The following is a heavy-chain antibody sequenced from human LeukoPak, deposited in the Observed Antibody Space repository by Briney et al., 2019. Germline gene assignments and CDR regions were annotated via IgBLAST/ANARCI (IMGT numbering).Heavy chain of an antibody. CDR3: AKNDILTGYS. J-gene: IGHJ5*02. V-gene: IGHV1-69*04. CDR1: GGTFSSYA. CDR2: IIPILGIA. Sequence: SVKVSCKASGGTFSSYAINWVRQAPGQGLEWMGRIIPILGIASYAQKFQGRVTITADKSTSTAYMELSSLRSEDTAVYYCAKNDILTGYSWCQGTLVTVSS. D-gene: IGHD3-9*01.